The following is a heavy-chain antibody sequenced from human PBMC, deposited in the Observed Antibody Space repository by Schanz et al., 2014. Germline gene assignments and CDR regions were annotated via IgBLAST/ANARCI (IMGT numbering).Heavy chain of an antibody. D-gene: IGHD3-10*01. V-gene: IGHV3-23*01. Sequence: EVQLLESGGGLVQPGGSLRLSCAASGFTLSNYAMSWVRQAPGKGLEWVSSISSGGGSTYYADSVKGRFTISRDNSKNTLYLQMNSLRAEDTAVYYCAKGRFGELSAFDIWGQGTMVTVSS. J-gene: IGHJ3*02. CDR3: AKGRFGELSAFDI. CDR2: ISSGGGST. CDR1: GFTLSNYA.